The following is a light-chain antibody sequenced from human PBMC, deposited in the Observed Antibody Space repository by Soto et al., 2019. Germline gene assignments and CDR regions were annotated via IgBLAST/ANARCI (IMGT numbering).Light chain of an antibody. J-gene: IGLJ3*02. CDR3: SSYAGSNNLGV. V-gene: IGLV2-8*01. Sequence: QSALTQPPSASGSPGQSVTISCTGTSSDIGGYNYVSWYQHHPGKAPKVMIYEVSNRPSGVPDRFSGSKSGNTASLTVSGLQPEDEADYYCSSYAGSNNLGVFGGGTKLTVL. CDR2: EVS. CDR1: SSDIGGYNY.